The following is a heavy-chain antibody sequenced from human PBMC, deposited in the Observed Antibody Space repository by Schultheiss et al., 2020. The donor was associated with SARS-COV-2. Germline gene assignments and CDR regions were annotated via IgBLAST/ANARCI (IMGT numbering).Heavy chain of an antibody. CDR2: IYHSGST. Sequence: SQTLSLTCAVYGGSFSGYFWTWIRQSPGTGLEWIGEIYHSGSTNYNPSLKSRVTISVDKSKNQFSLKLSSVTAADTAVYYCARSPGVDTAMERYGMDVWGQGTTVTVSS. V-gene: IGHV4-34*01. J-gene: IGHJ6*02. CDR3: ARSPGVDTAMERYGMDV. D-gene: IGHD5-18*01. CDR1: GGSFSGYF.